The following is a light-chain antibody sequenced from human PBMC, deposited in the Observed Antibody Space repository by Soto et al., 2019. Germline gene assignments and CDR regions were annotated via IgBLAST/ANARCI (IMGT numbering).Light chain of an antibody. CDR1: QSVSSN. Sequence: EIVMTQSPATLSVSPGERATLSCRASQSVSSNLAWYQQKPGQAPRLLIHGASTRATGIPARFSGSGSGTEFTLTISSLQSEDFAFYYFQQYNNGPITFGQGTRLEIK. J-gene: IGKJ5*01. CDR3: QQYNNGPIT. V-gene: IGKV3-15*01. CDR2: GAS.